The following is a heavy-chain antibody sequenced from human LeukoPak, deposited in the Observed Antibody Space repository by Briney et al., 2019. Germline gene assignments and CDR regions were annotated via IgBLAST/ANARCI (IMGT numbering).Heavy chain of an antibody. V-gene: IGHV4-59*01. CDR2: IYYSGST. D-gene: IGHD6-19*01. CDR1: GGSISSYY. Sequence: SETLSLTCTVSGGSISSYYWNWIRQPPGKGLEWIGYIYYSGSTNYNPSLKSRVTISVDVSKNQFSLQLSSVTAADTAVYYCARDSGYASGWYGMSGSYYYGMDVWGQGTTVTVSS. CDR3: ARDSGYASGWYGMSGSYYYGMDV. J-gene: IGHJ6*02.